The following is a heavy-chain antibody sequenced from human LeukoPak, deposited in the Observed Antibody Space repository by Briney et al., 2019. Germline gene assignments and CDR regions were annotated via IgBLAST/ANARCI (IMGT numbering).Heavy chain of an antibody. D-gene: IGHD1-26*01. CDR2: IIPIFGTA. J-gene: IGHJ6*03. CDR1: GGTFSSYA. V-gene: IGHV1-69*13. Sequence: SVKVSCKASGGTFSSYAISWVRQAPGQGLEWMGGIIPIFGTANYAQKFQGRVTITADESTSTAYMELSSLRSEDTAVYYCARGAYSGSYYRYYYYYMDVWGKGTTVTISS. CDR3: ARGAYSGSYYRYYYYYMDV.